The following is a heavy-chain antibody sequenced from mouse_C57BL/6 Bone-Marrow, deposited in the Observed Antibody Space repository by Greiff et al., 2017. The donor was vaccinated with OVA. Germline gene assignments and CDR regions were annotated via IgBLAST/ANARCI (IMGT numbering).Heavy chain of an antibody. J-gene: IGHJ2*01. CDR3: ARGDGYYDYFDY. D-gene: IGHD2-3*01. V-gene: IGHV1-19*01. CDR1: GYTFTDYY. CDR2: INPYNGGT. Sequence: VQLQQSGPVLVKPGASVKMSCKASGYTFTDYYMNWVKQSHGKSLEWIGVINPYNGGTSSNQKFKGKATLTVDKSSSTAYMELNSLTSEDSAVYYCARGDGYYDYFDYWGQGTTLTVSS.